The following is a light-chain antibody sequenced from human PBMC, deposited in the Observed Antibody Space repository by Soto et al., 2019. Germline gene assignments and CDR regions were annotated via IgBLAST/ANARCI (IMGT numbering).Light chain of an antibody. Sequence: EIVMTQSPATLSVSPGERATLSCRASQSVSSNLAWYQQKPGQAPRLLIYGVSTRATGIPARFSGSGSGTEFTLTISSLQSEDFAVYYCQQYNNWGGTFGQGTKVEIK. CDR3: QQYNNWGGT. CDR1: QSVSSN. J-gene: IGKJ1*01. CDR2: GVS. V-gene: IGKV3-15*01.